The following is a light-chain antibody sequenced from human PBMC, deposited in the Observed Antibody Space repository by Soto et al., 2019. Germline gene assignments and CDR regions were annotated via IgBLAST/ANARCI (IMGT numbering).Light chain of an antibody. CDR3: QQANSFPLT. V-gene: IGKV1-12*01. CDR1: PHISNL. Sequence: DIQMTQSPSSVSASVGDRVSITCRASPHISNLLAWYQQKPGRAPKLLIYTGSSLQSGVPSRFSGTGSGTDFTLTISSLQPEDVATYYCQQANSFPLTFGGGTKVEIK. J-gene: IGKJ4*01. CDR2: TGS.